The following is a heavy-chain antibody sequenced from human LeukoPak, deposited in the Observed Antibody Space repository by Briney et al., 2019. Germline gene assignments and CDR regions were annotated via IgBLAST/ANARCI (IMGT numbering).Heavy chain of an antibody. D-gene: IGHD1-26*01. Sequence: GGSLRLSCAASGFTLSSYGMHWVRQAPGKGLEWVAVIWYDGSNKYYADSVKGRFTISRDNSKNTLYLQMNSLRAEDTAVYYCAREPRYSGSYYQFDYWGQGTLVTVSS. J-gene: IGHJ4*02. CDR1: GFTLSSYG. CDR2: IWYDGSNK. CDR3: AREPRYSGSYYQFDY. V-gene: IGHV3-33*01.